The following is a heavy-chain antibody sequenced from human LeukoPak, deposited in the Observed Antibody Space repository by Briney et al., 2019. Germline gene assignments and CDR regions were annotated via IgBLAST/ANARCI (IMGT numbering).Heavy chain of an antibody. CDR2: ISSGSVYT. V-gene: IGHV3-11*06. CDR3: ARDYYDSSGYHVY. CDR1: GFTMRNHW. D-gene: IGHD3-22*01. Sequence: GGSLRLSCAASGFTMRNHWMSWVRQAPGKGLEWISYISSGSVYTIYADSVKGRFTISRDNAKNSLYLQMNSLRAEDTAVYYCARDYYDSSGYHVYWGQGTLVTVSS. J-gene: IGHJ4*02.